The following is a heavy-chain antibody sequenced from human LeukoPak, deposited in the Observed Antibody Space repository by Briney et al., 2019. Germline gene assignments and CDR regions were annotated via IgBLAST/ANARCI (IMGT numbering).Heavy chain of an antibody. V-gene: IGHV3-73*01. CDR2: IRSQANSYAT. CDR3: APLYFGSGRKE. D-gene: IGHD3-10*01. Sequence: PGGSLRLSCAASGFTFSGSAMHWARQASGKGLEWVGRIRSQANSYATAYAASVKGRFTISRDDSKNTAYLQMNSLKTEDTAVYYCAPLYFGSGRKEWGQGTLVTVSS. CDR1: GFTFSGSA. J-gene: IGHJ4*02.